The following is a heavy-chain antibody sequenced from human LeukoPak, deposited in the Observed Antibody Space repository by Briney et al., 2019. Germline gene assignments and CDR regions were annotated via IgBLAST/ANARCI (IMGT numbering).Heavy chain of an antibody. D-gene: IGHD1-26*01. J-gene: IGHJ3*02. CDR3: ARVGRGYDAFDI. CDR1: GFTFSTYE. CDR2: ISSTGSNI. V-gene: IGHV3-48*03. Sequence: GGSLRLSCAASGFTFSTYEMNWVRQAPGKGLEWVSYISSTGSNIYYADSVKGRFTISRDNAKNSLYLQMNSLRAEDAAVYYRARVGRGYDAFDIWGQGTMVTVSS.